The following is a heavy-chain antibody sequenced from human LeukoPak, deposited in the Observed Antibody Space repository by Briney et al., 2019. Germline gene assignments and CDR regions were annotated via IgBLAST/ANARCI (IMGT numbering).Heavy chain of an antibody. Sequence: GGSLRLSCEGSGFIFSKYAMNWVRQAPGKGLEWVSAISATGASTYYIDSVKGRFTISRDNSNNTLYLQMNSLRAEDTARYYCAKDLWHLVRMIDHWGQGILVIASP. V-gene: IGHV3-23*01. D-gene: IGHD6-6*01. CDR1: GFIFSKYA. CDR2: ISATGAST. CDR3: AKDLWHLVRMIDH. J-gene: IGHJ4*02.